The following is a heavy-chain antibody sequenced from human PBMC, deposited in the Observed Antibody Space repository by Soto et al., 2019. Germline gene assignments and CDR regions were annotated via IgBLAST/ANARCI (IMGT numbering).Heavy chain of an antibody. CDR2: IYWDDDK. CDR3: AHRVLRTVFGLVTTTAIYFDF. CDR1: GFSLTTSGVG. D-gene: IGHD3-3*01. J-gene: IGHJ4*02. V-gene: IGHV2-5*02. Sequence: QITLKESGPTVVKPTETLTLTCTFSGFSLTTSGVGVGWVRQSPGKAPEWLALIYWDDDKRYSTSLKSRLTITEDTSKNQVGLTIANVDPADTATYYCAHRVLRTVFGLVTTTAIYFDFWGQGTPVVVSS.